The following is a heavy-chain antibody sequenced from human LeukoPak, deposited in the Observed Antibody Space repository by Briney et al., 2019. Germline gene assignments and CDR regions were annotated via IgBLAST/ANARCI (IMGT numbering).Heavy chain of an antibody. D-gene: IGHD4-17*01. CDR2: IIPIFGTA. V-gene: IGHV1-69*06. CDR3: ATNRDYGGYVSSRRILDY. J-gene: IGHJ4*02. CDR1: GDTFSNYA. Sequence: SVKVSCKASGDTFSNYAISWVRQAPGQGLEWMGGIIPIFGTANYAQKFQGRVTITADKSTTTAYMELSSLRSEDTAVYYCATNRDYGGYVSSRRILDYWGQGTLVTVSS.